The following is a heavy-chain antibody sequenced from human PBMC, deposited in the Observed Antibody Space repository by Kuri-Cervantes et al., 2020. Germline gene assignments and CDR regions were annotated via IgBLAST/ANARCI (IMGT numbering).Heavy chain of an antibody. D-gene: IGHD3-22*01. J-gene: IGHJ4*02. CDR1: GFTFSSYA. CDR3: ASYDSSGYYYPPTSYYFDY. CDR2: ISYDGSNK. V-gene: IGHV3-30-3*01. Sequence: GESLKISCAASGFTFSSYAMHWVRQAPGKGLEWVAVISYDGSNKYYADSVKGRFTISRDNSKNTLYLQMNSLRAEDTAVYYCASYDSSGYYYPPTSYYFDYWGQGTLVTVSS.